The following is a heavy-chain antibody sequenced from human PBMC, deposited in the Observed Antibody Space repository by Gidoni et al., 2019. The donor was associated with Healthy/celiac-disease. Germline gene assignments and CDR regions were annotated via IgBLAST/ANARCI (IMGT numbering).Heavy chain of an antibody. J-gene: IGHJ4*02. D-gene: IGHD2-21*02. V-gene: IGHV3-23*01. CDR3: AKKGSGTYCGGDCYSDY. CDR1: GFTFSSYA. Sequence: EVQLLESGGGLVQPGGSLRPSCVASGFTFSSYAMSWARQAPVKGLGWVSAISGSGGSTYYADSVECRFAISRDNSKNALYLQMNSLRAEDTAVYYCAKKGSGTYCGGDCYSDYCGQGTLVTVSS. CDR2: ISGSGGST.